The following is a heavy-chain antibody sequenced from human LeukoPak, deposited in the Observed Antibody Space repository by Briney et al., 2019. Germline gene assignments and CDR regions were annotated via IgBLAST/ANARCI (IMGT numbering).Heavy chain of an antibody. J-gene: IGHJ4*02. CDR3: ARGTGGSYYEDYFDY. CDR2: ISSNGGST. CDR1: GFTFSSYA. V-gene: IGHV3-64*01. Sequence: GGALRLSCAASGFTFSSYAMHWVRQAPGKGLEYVSAISSNGGSTYYANSVRGRFTISRDNSKNTLYLQMGSLRAEDMAVYYCARGTGGSYYEDYFDYWGQGTLVTVSS. D-gene: IGHD1-26*01.